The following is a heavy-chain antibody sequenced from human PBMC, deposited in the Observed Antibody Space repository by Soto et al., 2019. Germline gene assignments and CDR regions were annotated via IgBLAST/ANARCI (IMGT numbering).Heavy chain of an antibody. V-gene: IGHV3-9*01. CDR2: IRWNSGSI. CDR1: GFTFDDYA. J-gene: IGHJ6*02. CDR3: AKGGDCSGGSCDSDYYGMDV. Sequence: PGGSLRLSCAASGFTFDDYAMHWVRQAQGKGLAWVSGIRWNSGSIGYADSVKGRVTFSGDNAKNSLYLQMNSLRAEDTALYYCAKGGDCSGGSCDSDYYGMDVWGQGTTVTVSS. D-gene: IGHD2-15*01.